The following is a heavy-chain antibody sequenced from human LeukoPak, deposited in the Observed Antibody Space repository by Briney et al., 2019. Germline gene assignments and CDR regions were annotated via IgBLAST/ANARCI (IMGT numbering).Heavy chain of an antibody. D-gene: IGHD3-22*01. CDR1: GGTFSSYA. J-gene: IGHJ4*02. CDR2: IIPILGIA. Sequence: SVKVSCKASGGTFSSYAISWVRQAPGQGLEWMGRIIPILGIANYAQKFQGRVTITADKSTSTAYMELSSLRSEDTAVYYCARDLRYYDSNGYSWTAGIYWGQGTLVTVSS. CDR3: ARDLRYYDSNGYSWTAGIY. V-gene: IGHV1-69*04.